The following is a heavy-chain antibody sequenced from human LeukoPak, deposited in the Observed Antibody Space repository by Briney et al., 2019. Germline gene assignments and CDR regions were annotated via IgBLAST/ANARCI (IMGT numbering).Heavy chain of an antibody. CDR2: IWYDGSNK. J-gene: IGHJ4*02. V-gene: IGHV3-33*01. D-gene: IGHD6-13*01. Sequence: PGGSLRLSCAASGFTFSSYGMHWVRQAPGKGLEWVAVIWYDGSNKYYADSVKGRFTISRDNSKNTLYLQMNSLRAEDTAVYYCAREHSSSWDQFDYWGQGTLVTVSS. CDR1: GFTFSSYG. CDR3: AREHSSSWDQFDY.